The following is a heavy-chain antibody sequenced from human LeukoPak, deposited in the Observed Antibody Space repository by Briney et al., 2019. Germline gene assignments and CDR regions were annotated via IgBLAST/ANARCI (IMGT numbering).Heavy chain of an antibody. Sequence: SVKVSCKASGGTFSSHAISWVRQAPGQGLEWMGGIIPIFGTANYAQKFQGRVTITADESTSTAYMELSSLRSEDTAVYYCASHRGVAVAGFFDYWGQGTLVTVSS. D-gene: IGHD6-19*01. CDR2: IIPIFGTA. V-gene: IGHV1-69*01. J-gene: IGHJ4*02. CDR3: ASHRGVAVAGFFDY. CDR1: GGTFSSHA.